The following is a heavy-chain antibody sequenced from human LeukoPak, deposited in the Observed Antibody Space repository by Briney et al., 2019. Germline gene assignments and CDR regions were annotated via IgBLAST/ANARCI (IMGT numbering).Heavy chain of an antibody. CDR1: GGSISSGDYY. CDR3: AREGVITMVQGFDY. V-gene: IGHV4-30-4*01. D-gene: IGHD3-10*01. J-gene: IGHJ4*02. CDR2: IYYSGST. Sequence: SETLSLTCTVSGGSISSGDYYWSWIRQPPGKGLEWIGYIYYSGSTYYNPSLKSRVTISVDTSKNQFSLKLSSVTAADTAVYYSAREGVITMVQGFDYWGQGTLVTVSS.